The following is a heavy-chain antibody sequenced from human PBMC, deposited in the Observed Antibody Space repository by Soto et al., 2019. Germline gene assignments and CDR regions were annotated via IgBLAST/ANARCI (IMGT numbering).Heavy chain of an antibody. CDR1: GFTFSIAW. CDR2: IKSKTDGGTT. V-gene: IGHV3-15*01. Sequence: PGGSLRLSCAASGFTFSIAWMSWVRQAPGKGLEWVARIKSKTDGGTTDHAAPVKGRFTISGDDSKNTVYLQMNSLETEDTAVYYCTTYDYILGSVRYRWAYWGQGALVTVSS. J-gene: IGHJ4*02. CDR3: TTYDYILGSVRYRWAY. D-gene: IGHD3-16*02.